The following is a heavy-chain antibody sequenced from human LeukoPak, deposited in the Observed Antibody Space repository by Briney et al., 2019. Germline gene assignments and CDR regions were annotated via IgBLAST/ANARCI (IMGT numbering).Heavy chain of an antibody. CDR1: GFTFSSYE. CDR2: ISSSGSTI. Sequence: GGSLRLSCGASGFTFSSYEMNWVRQAPGKGLEWVSYISSSGSTIYYADSVKGRFTISRDNAKNSLYLQMNSLRAEDTAVYYCARGRHSSGWYLYFDYWGQGTLVTVSS. D-gene: IGHD6-19*01. V-gene: IGHV3-48*03. J-gene: IGHJ4*02. CDR3: ARGRHSSGWYLYFDY.